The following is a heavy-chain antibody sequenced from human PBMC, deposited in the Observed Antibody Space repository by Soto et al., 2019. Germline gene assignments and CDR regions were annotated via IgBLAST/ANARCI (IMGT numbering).Heavy chain of an antibody. CDR2: IIPIFGTA. CDR3: ASDPSKYCSGGSCYDNCFGP. V-gene: IGHV1-69*01. Sequence: VQLVQSGAEVKKPGSSVKVSCKASGGTFSSYAISWVRQAPGQGLEWMGGIIPIFGTANYAQKFQGRVTITADEATSTDYMELSSLRPEDTAVYYCASDPSKYCSGGSCYDNCFGPWGQGTLVTVSS. CDR1: GGTFSSYA. J-gene: IGHJ5*02. D-gene: IGHD2-15*01.